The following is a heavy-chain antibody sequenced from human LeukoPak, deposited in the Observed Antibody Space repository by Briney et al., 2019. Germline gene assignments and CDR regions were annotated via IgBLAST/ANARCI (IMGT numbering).Heavy chain of an antibody. CDR2: IYPADSET. CDR1: DYTFVNYW. Sequence: GESLKISCQAFDYTFVNYWIAWVRQMPGKGLESMGIIYPADSETRYSPSFQGHVSISADDSSNVAYLEWKSLKVSDTARYYRMAYNWAEAPAFDLWGQGTMVTVSS. V-gene: IGHV5-51*01. J-gene: IGHJ3*01. D-gene: IGHD1-1*01. CDR3: MAYNWAEAPAFDL.